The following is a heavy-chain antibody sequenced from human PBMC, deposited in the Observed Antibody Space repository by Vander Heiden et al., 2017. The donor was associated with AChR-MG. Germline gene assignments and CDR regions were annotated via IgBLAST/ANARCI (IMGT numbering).Heavy chain of an antibody. CDR2: ISYDGSNK. D-gene: IGHD4-17*01. J-gene: IGHJ4*02. CDR3: AVDYGDYVGDWGFDY. V-gene: IGHV3-30-3*01. Sequence: QVQLVESGGGVVQPGRSLRPSCAASGSPFRGDAMHWVRQAPGKGLEWVAVISYDGSNKYYADSVKGRFTISRDNSKNTLYLQMNSLRAEDTAVYYCAVDYGDYVGDWGFDYWGQGTLVTVSS. CDR1: GSPFRGDA.